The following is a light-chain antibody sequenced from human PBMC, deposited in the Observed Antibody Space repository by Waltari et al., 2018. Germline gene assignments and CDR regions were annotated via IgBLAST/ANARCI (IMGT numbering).Light chain of an antibody. CDR1: SSDVGTYNL. CDR2: EDY. CDR3: CSYVSGDTWV. J-gene: IGLJ3*02. V-gene: IGLV2-23*01. Sequence: QSPLTQPASVSGSPGQSITISCTGTSSDVGTYNLVSWYQQHPGKAPQLMLYEDYTRPSGVSNRFAGSKSGNTASLTISGLQAEDEADYYCCSYVSGDTWVFGGGTELAVL.